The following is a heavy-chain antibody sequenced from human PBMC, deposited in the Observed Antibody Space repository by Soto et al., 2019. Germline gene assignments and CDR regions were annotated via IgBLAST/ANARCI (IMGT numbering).Heavy chain of an antibody. CDR2: INHSGST. J-gene: IGHJ6*02. CDR3: AREVVVVPAALTSGYYGMDV. CDR1: GGSFSGYY. V-gene: IGHV4-34*01. Sequence: SESLSLTCAVYGGSFSGYYWSWIRQPPGKGLEWIGEINHSGSTNYNPSLKRRVTISVDTSKNQFSLKLSSVTAADTAVYYCAREVVVVPAALTSGYYGMDVWGQGTTVTVSS. D-gene: IGHD2-2*01.